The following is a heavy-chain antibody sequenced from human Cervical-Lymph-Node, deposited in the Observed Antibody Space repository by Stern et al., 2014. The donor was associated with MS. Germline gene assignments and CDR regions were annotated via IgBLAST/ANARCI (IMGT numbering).Heavy chain of an antibody. CDR1: GFTFSSYS. V-gene: IGHV3-48*02. J-gene: IGHJ4*01. D-gene: IGHD5-12*01. CDR2: ISSSISTI. Sequence: EMQLVESGGGLVQHGGSLRLSCAASGFTFSSYSLNWVRQAPGKGLEWVSYISSSISTIYCADSVKGRFTISRDNAKNSLYLQMNSLRDEDTAVYYCAREGYGIYXXXXXWXXGTLVTVSS. CDR3: AREGYGIYXXXXX.